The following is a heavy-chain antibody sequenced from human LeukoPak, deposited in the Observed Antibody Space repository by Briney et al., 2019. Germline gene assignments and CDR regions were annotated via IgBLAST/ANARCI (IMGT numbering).Heavy chain of an antibody. V-gene: IGHV3-48*01. CDR2: ISSSSSTI. CDR3: ARAKNPGAFDI. J-gene: IGHJ3*02. CDR1: GFTFSSYS. Sequence: GGSLRLSCAASGFTFSSYSMNWVRQAPGKGLEWVSYISSSSSTIYYADSVKGRFTISRDNAKNSLYLQMNSLRAEDTAVYYCARAKNPGAFDIWGQGTMVTVSS.